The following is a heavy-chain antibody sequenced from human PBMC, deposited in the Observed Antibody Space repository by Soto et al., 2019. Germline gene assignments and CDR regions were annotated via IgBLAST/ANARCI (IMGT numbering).Heavy chain of an antibody. D-gene: IGHD3-3*01. CDR3: ARGWRFDP. V-gene: IGHV4-34*01. Sequence: SETLSLTCAVYGGSFSGYYWSWIRQSPGQGLEWIGEINHSGSTNYNPSLKSRITISVDTSKKQFSLKLTSVTAADTAVYYCARGWRFDPWGQGTLVTVSS. J-gene: IGHJ5*02. CDR1: GGSFSGYY. CDR2: INHSGST.